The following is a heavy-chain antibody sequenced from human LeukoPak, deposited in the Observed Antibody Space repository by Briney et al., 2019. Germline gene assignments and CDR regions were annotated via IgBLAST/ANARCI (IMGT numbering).Heavy chain of an antibody. J-gene: IGHJ3*02. CDR1: GFTFTNYW. CDR3: ARPIRGYDGFDI. CDR2: INSGGSKT. Sequence: GGSLRLSCAASGFTFTNYWMYWVRQAPGKGQVWVSRINSGGSKTNYADSVNGRFTISRDNAKNTLYLQMNSLRAEDTAMYYCARPIRGYDGFDIWGQGTMVTVSS. V-gene: IGHV3-74*01. D-gene: IGHD5-12*01.